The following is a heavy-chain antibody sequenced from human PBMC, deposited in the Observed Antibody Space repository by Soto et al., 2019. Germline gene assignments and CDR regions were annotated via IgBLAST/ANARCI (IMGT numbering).Heavy chain of an antibody. Sequence: EVQLVESGGGLVQLGGSLRLSCADSGFSFSSYWMHWVRQGPGKGLVWVSRINTDGSSTNYADSVKGRFTISRDNAKNTVYLQMNSLRAEDTAVYDCARSPGGYYIDWGQGTMVTVSS. CDR3: ARSPGGYYID. J-gene: IGHJ3*01. CDR2: INTDGSST. CDR1: GFSFSSYW. V-gene: IGHV3-74*01. D-gene: IGHD3-9*01.